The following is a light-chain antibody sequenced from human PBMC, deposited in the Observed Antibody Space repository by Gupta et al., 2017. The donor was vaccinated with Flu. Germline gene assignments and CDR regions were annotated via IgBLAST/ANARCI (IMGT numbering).Light chain of an antibody. CDR2: AGD. CDR3: QQFDQYPVT. Sequence: TSFRSASVGDRVAINCRASQGISQSLAWYQQKAGEGNELLIYAGDTLDTGVASRLSGSGSGTEFTLTLSSLQPEEFGIYYCQQFDQYPVTFGGGTKVEIK. CDR1: QGISQS. J-gene: IGKJ4*01. V-gene: IGKV1-9*01.